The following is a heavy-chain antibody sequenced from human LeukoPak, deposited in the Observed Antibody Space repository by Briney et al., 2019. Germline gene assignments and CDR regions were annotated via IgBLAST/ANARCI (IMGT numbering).Heavy chain of an antibody. Sequence: PGGSLRLSCAASGFTFSSYAMTWVRQAPGKGLEWVSAISGSGETTYYADSVKGRFAISRDNSKNTLYLQLDSLRAEDTAVYYCAKDDAGAHNFPDYWGQGTLVTVSS. CDR1: GFTFSSYA. D-gene: IGHD5-24*01. CDR2: ISGSGETT. V-gene: IGHV3-23*01. J-gene: IGHJ4*02. CDR3: AKDDAGAHNFPDY.